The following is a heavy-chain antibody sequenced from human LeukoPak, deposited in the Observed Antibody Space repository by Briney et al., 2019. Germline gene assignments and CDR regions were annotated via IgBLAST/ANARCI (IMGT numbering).Heavy chain of an antibody. D-gene: IGHD3-9*01. V-gene: IGHV3-15*01. J-gene: IGHJ3*02. CDR1: GFTFSNAW. CDR2: IKSKTDGGTT. Sequence: GGSLRLSCAASGFTFSNAWMSWVRQAPGKGLEWVGRIKSKTDGGTTDYAAPVKGRFTISRDDSKNTLYLQMNSLKTEDTAVYYCTTLWSAYYDILTGLPNDAFDIWGQGTMVTVSS. CDR3: TTLWSAYYDILTGLPNDAFDI.